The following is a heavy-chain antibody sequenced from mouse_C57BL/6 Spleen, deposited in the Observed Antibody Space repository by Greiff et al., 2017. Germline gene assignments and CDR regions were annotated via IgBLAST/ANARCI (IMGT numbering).Heavy chain of an antibody. CDR1: GYAFSSYW. CDR2: IYPGDGDT. J-gene: IGHJ2*01. V-gene: IGHV1-80*01. Sequence: VKLMESGAELVKPGASVKISCKASGYAFSSYWMNWVKQRPGKGLEWIGQIYPGDGDTNYNGKFKGKATLTADKSSSTAYMQLSSLTSEDSAVYFCARYGSGYYFDYWGQGTTLTVSS. CDR3: ARYGSGYYFDY. D-gene: IGHD1-1*01.